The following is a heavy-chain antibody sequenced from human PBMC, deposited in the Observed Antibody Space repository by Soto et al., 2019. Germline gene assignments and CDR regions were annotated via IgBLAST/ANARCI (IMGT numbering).Heavy chain of an antibody. CDR2: ISHSGSA. CDR3: ARLPGVGVSAEDAFDI. V-gene: IGHV4-4*02. D-gene: IGHD2-21*02. Sequence: QVQLQESGPGLVKPSGTLSLTCAVSGGSVSSSNWWSWVRQSPGKGLEWMGVISHSGSANYNASLKRRAPLSLVKPKSQFSLRLSSVTASDTAVYYCARLPGVGVSAEDAFDIWCPGTRVSVSS. J-gene: IGHJ3*02. CDR1: GGSVSSSNW.